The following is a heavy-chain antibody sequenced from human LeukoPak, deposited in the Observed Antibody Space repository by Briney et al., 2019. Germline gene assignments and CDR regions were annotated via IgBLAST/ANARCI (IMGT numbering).Heavy chain of an antibody. V-gene: IGHV3-48*01. J-gene: IGHJ4*02. CDR1: GFTFTTYI. D-gene: IGHD3-22*01. Sequence: GGSLRLSCAASGFTFTTYIMNWVRQAPGKGLEWISYYADSVKGRFTISRDNGKNSLFLQMNSLRAEDTAVYYCARGAPYYYDGSGLYYFDYWGQGTLVTVSS. CDR3: ARGAPYYYDGSGLYYFDY.